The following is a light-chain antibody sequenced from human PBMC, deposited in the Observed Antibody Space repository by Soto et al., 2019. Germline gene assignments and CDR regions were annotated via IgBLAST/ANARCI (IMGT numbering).Light chain of an antibody. CDR3: QQSYSTPYT. V-gene: IGKV1-39*01. CDR1: QSISSY. Sequence: DIQMTKSPSSLYASVGDRVIITCRASQSISSYLNWYQQKPGKAPKLLIYAASSLQSWVPSRFSGSGSGTDFTLTISSLQPEDFATYYCQQSYSTPYTFGQGTKLQIK. J-gene: IGKJ2*01. CDR2: AAS.